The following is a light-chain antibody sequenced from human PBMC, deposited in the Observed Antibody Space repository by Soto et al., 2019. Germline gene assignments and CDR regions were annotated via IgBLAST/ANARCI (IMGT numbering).Light chain of an antibody. CDR1: QSVSSSY. Sequence: EIVLTQSPGTLSLSPGERATLSCRASQSVSSSYLAWYQQKPGQGPRLLIYGASSRATGISDRFRGSGSGTDFTLTISRLEPEDFAVYYCQQYAGSPTTFAQGTKVDIK. J-gene: IGKJ1*01. CDR2: GAS. V-gene: IGKV3-20*01. CDR3: QQYAGSPTT.